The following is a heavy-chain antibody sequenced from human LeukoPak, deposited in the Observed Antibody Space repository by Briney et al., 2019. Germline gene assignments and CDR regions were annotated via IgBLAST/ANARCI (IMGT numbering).Heavy chain of an antibody. J-gene: IGHJ4*02. Sequence: GGSLRLSCAASGFTFSSYAMSWVRQAPGKGLEWVSAISGSGGSTYYADSVKGRFTISRDNSKNTLYLQMNSLRAEDTAVYYCAKDLGVPRGHCSSTSCYAPGYWGQGTLVTVSS. CDR1: GFTFSSYA. D-gene: IGHD2-2*01. V-gene: IGHV3-23*01. CDR2: ISGSGGST. CDR3: AKDLGVPRGHCSSTSCYAPGY.